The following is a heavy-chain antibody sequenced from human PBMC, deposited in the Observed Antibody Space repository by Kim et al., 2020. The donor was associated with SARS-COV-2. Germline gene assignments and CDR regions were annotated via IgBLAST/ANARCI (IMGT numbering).Heavy chain of an antibody. CDR1: GFTFSSYA. V-gene: IGHV3-23*01. D-gene: IGHD3-3*01. Sequence: GGSLRLSCAASGFTFSSYAMNWVRQAPGKGLEWVSVISGSGDTTYSADSVKGRFTISRDNSKNTLNLQMNSLRAEDTAVYYCAKSILPSGYDPRNGMDVWGQGTTVTVSS. CDR2: ISGSGDTT. J-gene: IGHJ6*02. CDR3: AKSILPSGYDPRNGMDV.